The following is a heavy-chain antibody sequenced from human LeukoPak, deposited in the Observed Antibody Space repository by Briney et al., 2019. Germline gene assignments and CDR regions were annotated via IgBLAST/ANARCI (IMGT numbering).Heavy chain of an antibody. V-gene: IGHV4-39*07. J-gene: IGHJ4*02. CDR1: GGSIRGSHSF. CDR3: ARATAAPSSYYFDH. D-gene: IGHD6-25*01. Sequence: SETLSLTCSVSGGSIRGSHSFWGWIRQPLGKGLEWIATIYENGNTYYSPSLKSRVTISVDTSNNEFSLNLNSVTAADTAMYYCARATAAPSSYYFDHWGQGTLVTVSS. CDR2: IYENGNT.